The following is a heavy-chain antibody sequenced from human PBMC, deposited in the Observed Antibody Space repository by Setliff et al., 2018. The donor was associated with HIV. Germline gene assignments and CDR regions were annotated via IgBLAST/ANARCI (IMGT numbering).Heavy chain of an antibody. Sequence: GESLKISCEASGYTFTNYWIGWVRQMPGKGLEWMGIIYPGDSDIIYSPSFQGQVTISADKSITTAYLQWSSLKASDTAIYYCVRHRSAVAGTRIGYCYYMDVWGKGTTVT. CDR1: GYTFTNYW. CDR3: VRHRSAVAGTRIGYCYYMDV. J-gene: IGHJ6*03. CDR2: IYPGDSDI. V-gene: IGHV5-51*01. D-gene: IGHD6-19*01.